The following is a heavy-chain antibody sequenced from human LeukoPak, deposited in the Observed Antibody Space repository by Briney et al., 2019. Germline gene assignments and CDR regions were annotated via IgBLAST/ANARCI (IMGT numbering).Heavy chain of an antibody. CDR2: ITGSGGST. Sequence: GGSLRLSCTASGFTFVNYWMSWVRQAPGKGLEWVSGITGSGGSTYYADSVKGRFTISRDNSKNTLYLQMNSLRAEDTAIYYCARDERLLSFLKWGQGTLVTVSS. J-gene: IGHJ4*02. CDR3: ARDERLLSFLK. D-gene: IGHD3-3*01. CDR1: GFTFVNYW. V-gene: IGHV3-23*01.